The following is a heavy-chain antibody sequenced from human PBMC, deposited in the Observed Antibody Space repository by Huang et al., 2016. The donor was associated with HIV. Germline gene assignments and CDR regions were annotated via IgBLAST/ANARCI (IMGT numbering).Heavy chain of an antibody. CDR2: LYYGGNT. CDR3: ARHNVLCSGDNCSGFDY. CDR1: CGSISSSNYY. D-gene: IGHD2-15*01. V-gene: IGHV4-39*01. J-gene: IGHJ4*02. Sequence: QLQLQESGPGLMKPSETLSLTCTVSCGSISSSNYYWAWIRQPPGKGLQWIGSLYYGGNTYYYPYLKSQVTISVDTSKRHFSLRLTAVTAADTAVYYCARHNVLCSGDNCSGFDYWGQGSLVTVSS.